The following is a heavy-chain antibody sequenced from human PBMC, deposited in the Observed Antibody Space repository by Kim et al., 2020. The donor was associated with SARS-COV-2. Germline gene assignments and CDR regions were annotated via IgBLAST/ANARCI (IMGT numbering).Heavy chain of an antibody. Sequence: GGSLRLSCAASGFIFRGYGMHWVRQAPGKGLEWVAVISYDGNDIYYADSVKGRFNISRDNSNSTLYLQMNSLRAEDTAVYYCAKDGWYCSSTSCYEGAKYFHHWGQGALVTVSS. J-gene: IGHJ1*01. CDR1: GFIFRGYG. D-gene: IGHD2-2*01. V-gene: IGHV3-30*18. CDR3: AKDGWYCSSTSCYEGAKYFHH. CDR2: ISYDGNDI.